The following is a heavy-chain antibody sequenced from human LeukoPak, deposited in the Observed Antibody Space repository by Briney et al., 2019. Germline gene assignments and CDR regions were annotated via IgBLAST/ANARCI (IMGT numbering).Heavy chain of an antibody. CDR3: ARGAPVYYYYYMDV. Sequence: ASETLSLTCTVSGGSISSSSYYWGWIRQPPGKGLEWIGSIYYSGSTYYNPSLKSRVTISVDTSKNQFSLKLSSVTAADTAVYYCARGAPVYYYYYMDVWGKGTTVTVSS. CDR1: GGSISSSSYY. J-gene: IGHJ6*03. CDR2: IYYSGST. V-gene: IGHV4-39*01.